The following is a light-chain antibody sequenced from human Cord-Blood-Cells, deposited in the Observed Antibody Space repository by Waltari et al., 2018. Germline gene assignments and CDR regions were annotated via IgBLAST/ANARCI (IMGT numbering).Light chain of an antibody. V-gene: IGKV4-1*01. Sequence: ILMTQSPDSLAVSLSERATLHRMSSQSVLYSSNNKNYLAWYQKKPGQPPKLLIYWASTRESGVPDRFSGSGSETDFTLTISSLQAEDVAVYYCQQYYSTITFGQGTRLEIK. CDR3: QQYYSTIT. J-gene: IGKJ5*01. CDR2: WAS. CDR1: QSVLYSSNNKNY.